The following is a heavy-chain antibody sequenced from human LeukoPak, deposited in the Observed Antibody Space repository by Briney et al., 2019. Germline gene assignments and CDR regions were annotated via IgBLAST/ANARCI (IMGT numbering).Heavy chain of an antibody. D-gene: IGHD3-22*01. J-gene: IGHJ4*02. CDR1: GYTFTGYY. CDR2: INPNSGGT. Sequence: ASVKVSCKASGYTFTGYYMHWVRQAPGQGLERMGWINPNSGGTNYAQKFQGRVTMTRDTSISTAYMELSRLRSDDTAVYYCARDLYDSSGYYYVNYWGQGTLVTVSS. CDR3: ARDLYDSSGYYYVNY. V-gene: IGHV1-2*02.